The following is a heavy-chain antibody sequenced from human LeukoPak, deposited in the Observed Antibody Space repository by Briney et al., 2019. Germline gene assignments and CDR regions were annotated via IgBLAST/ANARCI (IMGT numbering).Heavy chain of an antibody. D-gene: IGHD1-26*01. J-gene: IGHJ5*02. CDR2: IYYSGST. V-gene: IGHV4-39*01. CDR3: ARHEYSGSYYGLSWFDP. Sequence: SETLSLTCTVSGGSISSSGYYWGWIRQPPGKGLEWIASIYYSGSTYYNPSLKSRVTIAVDTSKNQLSLKLSSLTAADTAVYYCARHEYSGSYYGLSWFDPWGQGTLVTVSS. CDR1: GGSISSSGYY.